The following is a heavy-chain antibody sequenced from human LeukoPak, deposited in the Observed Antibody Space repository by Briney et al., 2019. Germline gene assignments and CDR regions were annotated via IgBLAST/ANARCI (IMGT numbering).Heavy chain of an antibody. CDR1: GGTFISYA. Sequence: ASVKVSCKASGGTFISYAISWVRQAPGQGLEWMGRINPNSGGTNYAQKFQGRVTMTRDTSISTAYMELSRLRSDDTAVYYCASGPLWLFDYWGQGTLVTVSS. V-gene: IGHV1-2*06. D-gene: IGHD5-18*01. CDR2: INPNSGGT. CDR3: ASGPLWLFDY. J-gene: IGHJ4*02.